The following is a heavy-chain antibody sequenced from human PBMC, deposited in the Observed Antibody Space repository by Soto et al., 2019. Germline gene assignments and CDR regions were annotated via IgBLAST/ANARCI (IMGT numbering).Heavy chain of an antibody. CDR1: GYTFTSYG. V-gene: IGHV1-18*01. CDR2: ISAFRGNT. CDR3: ARDSAVAGARWLDP. J-gene: IGHJ5*02. D-gene: IGHD6-19*01. Sequence: QVQLVQSGTEVKKPGASVRVSCQSSGYTFTSYGYTWVRQAPGQGLEWLGWISAFRGNTSYVESLQGRITMTTDRSTSTAYMELRRLRLDDTAIYYCARDSAVAGARWLDPWGQGTLVVVSS.